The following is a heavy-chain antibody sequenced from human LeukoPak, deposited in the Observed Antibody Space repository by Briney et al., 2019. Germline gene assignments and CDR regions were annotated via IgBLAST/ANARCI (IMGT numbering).Heavy chain of an antibody. J-gene: IGHJ6*03. CDR1: GYTFTSYG. CDR3: ARDNGLLWFGESSYYYYYYMDV. V-gene: IGHV1-18*01. D-gene: IGHD3-10*01. Sequence: ASVKVSCKASGYTFTSYGISWVRQAPGQGLEWMGWISAYNGNTNYAQKLQGRVTMTTDTSTSTAYMELRSLRSDDTAVYCCARDNGLLWFGESSYYYYYYMDVWGKGTTVTVSS. CDR2: ISAYNGNT.